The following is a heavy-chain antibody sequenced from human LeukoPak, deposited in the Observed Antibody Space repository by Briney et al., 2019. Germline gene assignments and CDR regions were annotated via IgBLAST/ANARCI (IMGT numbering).Heavy chain of an antibody. D-gene: IGHD2-8*01. J-gene: IGHJ4*02. CDR1: GSSITSTYY. Sequence: PSETLSLTCTASGSSITSTYYWAWFRQPPGKGLEWIATVFQLQTVRSFYNKSLESRVTMSLDTSQNQFSLNLTSVTAADTALYFCARVLHAPKFIDSWGQGTLVTVSS. V-gene: IGHV4-38-2*02. CDR2: VFQLQTVRS. CDR3: ARVLHAPKFIDS.